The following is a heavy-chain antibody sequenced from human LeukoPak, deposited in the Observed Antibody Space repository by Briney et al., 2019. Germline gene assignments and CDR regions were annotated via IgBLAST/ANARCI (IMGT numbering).Heavy chain of an antibody. CDR1: GFTFSSYW. CDR3: ALLEWLSAANY. J-gene: IGHJ4*02. V-gene: IGHV3-74*01. D-gene: IGHD3-3*01. CDR2: INSDGSST. Sequence: PGGSLRLSCAASGFTFSSYWMHWVRQAPGKGLVWVSRINSDGSSTSYADSVKGRFTISRDNAKNTLYLQMNSPRAEDTAVYYCALLEWLSAANYWGQGTLVTVSS.